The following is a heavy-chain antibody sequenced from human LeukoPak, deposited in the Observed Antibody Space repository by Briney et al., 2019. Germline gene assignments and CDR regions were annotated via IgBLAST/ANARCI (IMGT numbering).Heavy chain of an antibody. CDR3: ARSLYTVTNAFDY. J-gene: IGHJ4*02. CDR1: GFTFRNYA. V-gene: IGHV3-30-3*01. Sequence: GGSLRLSCTASGFTFRNYAFHWVRQVPGKGLEWVAVISYDGSNKYYADSVKGRFTISRGSSKNTLFLQMNSLRAEDTAVYYCARSLYTVTNAFDYWGQGTLVTVSS. D-gene: IGHD4-17*01. CDR2: ISYDGSNK.